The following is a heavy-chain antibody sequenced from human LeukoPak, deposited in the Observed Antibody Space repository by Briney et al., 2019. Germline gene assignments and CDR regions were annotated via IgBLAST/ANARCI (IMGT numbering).Heavy chain of an antibody. V-gene: IGHV3-48*03. CDR2: ISSSGSTI. D-gene: IGHD3-10*01. Sequence: GGSLRLSCAASGFTFSSYEMNWVRQAPGKGLEWVSYISSSGSTIYYADSVKGRFTISRDNAKNSLYLQMNSLRAEDTAVYYCARQNYYGSGSYVKDWGQGTLVTVSS. J-gene: IGHJ4*02. CDR1: GFTFSSYE. CDR3: ARQNYYGSGSYVKD.